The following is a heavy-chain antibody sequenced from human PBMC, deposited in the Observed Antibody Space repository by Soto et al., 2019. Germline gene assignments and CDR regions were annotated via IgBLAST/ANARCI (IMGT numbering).Heavy chain of an antibody. V-gene: IGHV5-51*01. CDR2: IYPGDSDT. CDR3: ARRTDTAMDPDAFAI. Sequence: GESLKISCKGSGYSFTSYWIGWVRQMPGKGLEWMGIIYPGDSDTRYSPSFQGQVTISADKSISTAYLQWSSLKASDTAMYYCARRTDTAMDPDAFAIWGQGTMVTVSS. D-gene: IGHD5-18*01. J-gene: IGHJ3*02. CDR1: GYSFTSYW.